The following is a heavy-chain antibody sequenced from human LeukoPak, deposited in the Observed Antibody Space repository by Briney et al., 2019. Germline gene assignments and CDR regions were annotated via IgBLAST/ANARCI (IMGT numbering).Heavy chain of an antibody. CDR1: GFTFSSYW. CDR2: INSDGSST. D-gene: IGHD6-19*01. V-gene: IGHV3-74*01. Sequence: PGGSLRLSCAASGFTFSSYWMHWVRQAPGKGLVWVSRINSDGSSTSYADSVKGRFTIPRDNAKNTLYLQMNSLRAEDTAVYHCARGIAVAGTWFDPWGQGTLVTVSS. CDR3: ARGIAVAGTWFDP. J-gene: IGHJ5*02.